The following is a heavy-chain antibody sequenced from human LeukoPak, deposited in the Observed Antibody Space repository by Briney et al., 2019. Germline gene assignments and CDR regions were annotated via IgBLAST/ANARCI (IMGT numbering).Heavy chain of an antibody. CDR3: AGILSSTSSVDY. CDR2: INHSGST. CDR1: GGSFRGYY. Sequence: SETLSLTCAVYGGSFRGYYWSWIRQPPGKGLEWIGEINHSGSTNYNPSLKSRVTISVDTSKNQFSLKLSSVTAADTAVYYCAGILSSTSSVDYWGQGTLVTVSP. V-gene: IGHV4-34*01. J-gene: IGHJ4*02. D-gene: IGHD2-2*01.